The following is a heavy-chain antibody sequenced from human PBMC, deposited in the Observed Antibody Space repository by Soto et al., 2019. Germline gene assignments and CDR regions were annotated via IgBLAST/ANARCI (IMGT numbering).Heavy chain of an antibody. D-gene: IGHD6-13*01. CDR2: TYYRPKWYN. Sequence: SKTIALTCAISGDSVSSHSAAWNWIRHSQSRDIEWLGRTYYRPKWYNDYAVSVKSRITINPDTSNNQFSLQLNSVTPEDTAVYYCVREPAAAGTDWFDAWGQGTLVTVSS. V-gene: IGHV6-1*01. CDR3: VREPAAAGTDWFDA. CDR1: GDSVSSHSAA. J-gene: IGHJ5*01.